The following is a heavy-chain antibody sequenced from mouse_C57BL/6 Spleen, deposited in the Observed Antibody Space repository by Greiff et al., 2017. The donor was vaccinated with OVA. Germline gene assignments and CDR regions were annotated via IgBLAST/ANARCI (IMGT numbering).Heavy chain of an antibody. CDR2: ISDGGSYT. J-gene: IGHJ2*01. Sequence: EVQGVESGGGLVKPGGSLKLSCAASGFTFSSYAMSWVRQTPEKRLEWVATISDGGSYTYYPDNVKGRFTISRDNAKNNLYLQMSHLKSEDTAMYYCARGDYYGDYWGQGTTLTVSS. V-gene: IGHV5-4*01. CDR3: ARGDYYGDY. D-gene: IGHD1-2*01. CDR1: GFTFSSYA.